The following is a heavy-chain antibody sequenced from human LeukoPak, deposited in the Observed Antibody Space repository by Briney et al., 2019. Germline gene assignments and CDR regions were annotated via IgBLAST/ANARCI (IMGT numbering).Heavy chain of an antibody. Sequence: GGSLRLSCAASGFTFSSYSMNWVRQAPGKGLEWVSSISSSSSYTYYADSVKGRFTISRDNAKNSLYLQMNSLRAEDTAVYYCARARATVTTAFAFDIWGQGTMVTVSS. D-gene: IGHD4-17*01. J-gene: IGHJ3*02. CDR1: GFTFSSYS. V-gene: IGHV3-21*01. CDR3: ARARATVTTAFAFDI. CDR2: ISSSSSYT.